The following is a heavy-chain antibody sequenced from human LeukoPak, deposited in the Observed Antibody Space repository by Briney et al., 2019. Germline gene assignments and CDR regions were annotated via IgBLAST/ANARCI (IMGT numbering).Heavy chain of an antibody. CDR3: ARDPSSVTLYFFDY. Sequence: GASVTLSCKASGYTFRGNYIHWLRQAPGQGLEWMGWIDANNGDTKSAQKFQGRVTMSRDTSISTAYMDLSSLSPDDAAVYYCARDPSSVTLYFFDYWGQGTLVTVSS. CDR2: IDANNGDT. D-gene: IGHD4-11*01. J-gene: IGHJ4*02. V-gene: IGHV1-2*02. CDR1: GYTFRGNY.